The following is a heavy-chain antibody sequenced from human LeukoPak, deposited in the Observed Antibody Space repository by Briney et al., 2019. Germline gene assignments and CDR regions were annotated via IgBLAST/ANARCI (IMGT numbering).Heavy chain of an antibody. CDR1: GYTFSGSGWY. Sequence: GASVKVSCKASGYTFSGSGWYLYWLRQAPGQGLECLGWIHPYNGDTAYAQKFQGRVAMTRDTSISTAYMELSRLRPDDTAVYYFAREGPAQMVEFAFWGQGTLVTVSS. D-gene: IGHD2-15*01. V-gene: IGHV1-2*02. CDR2: IHPYNGDT. CDR3: AREGPAQMVEFAF. J-gene: IGHJ4*02.